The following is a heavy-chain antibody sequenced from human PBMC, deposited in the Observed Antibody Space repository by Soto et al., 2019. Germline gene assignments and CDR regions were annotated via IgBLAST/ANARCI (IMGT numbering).Heavy chain of an antibody. CDR1: GGSLSNYY. CDR2: IYYSGST. Sequence: SETLSLTRTVSGGSLSNYYWNWIRQPPGKALEWIAYIYYSGSTNYNPSLKSRVTISVDTSKNQFSLKLSSVTAADTAMYYCARGRITGTTDAFDIWGQGTMVTVSS. CDR3: ARGRITGTTDAFDI. D-gene: IGHD1-7*01. J-gene: IGHJ3*02. V-gene: IGHV4-59*08.